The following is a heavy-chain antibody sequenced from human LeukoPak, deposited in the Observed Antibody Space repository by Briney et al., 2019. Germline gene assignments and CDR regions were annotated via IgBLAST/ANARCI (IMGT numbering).Heavy chain of an antibody. Sequence: GASVKVSCKASGYTFTSYGISWVRQAPGQGLEWVARIIPLLGITNRAQNLQGRVTVNADTSTNTVYPELSSLRPDDTAVYYCARARSRITFGGIRHAFDIWGQGTLVTVSS. CDR3: ARARSRITFGGIRHAFDI. J-gene: IGHJ3*02. CDR1: GYTFTSYG. CDR2: IIPLLGIT. V-gene: IGHV1-69*04. D-gene: IGHD3-16*01.